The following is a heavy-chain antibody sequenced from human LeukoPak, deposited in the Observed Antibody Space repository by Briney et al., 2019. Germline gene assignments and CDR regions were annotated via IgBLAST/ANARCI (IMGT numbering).Heavy chain of an antibody. J-gene: IGHJ4*02. CDR3: AKCSGGSRYASGALDY. CDR1: GFTFSNYA. V-gene: IGHV3-23*01. D-gene: IGHD2-15*01. CDR2: ISGSGDAT. Sequence: GGSLRVSCAASGFTFSNYAMSWVRQAPGKGLEWVSGISGSGDATWYADSVKGRFTTSRDSSKNTVSLQMNSLRPEDTAVYYCAKCSGGSRYASGALDYWGQGTLVTVSS.